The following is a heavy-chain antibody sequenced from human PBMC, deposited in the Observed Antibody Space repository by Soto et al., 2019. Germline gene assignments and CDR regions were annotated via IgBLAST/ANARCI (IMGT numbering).Heavy chain of an antibody. CDR2: IYYSGST. D-gene: IGHD5-18*01. Sequence: ASETLSLTCTVSGGSISSYYWSWIRQPPGKGLEWIGYIYYSGSTNYNPSLKSRVTISVDTSKNQFSLKLSSVTAADTAVYYCARVGYSYGYIYGMDVWGQGTTVTVSS. CDR1: GGSISSYY. CDR3: ARVGYSYGYIYGMDV. V-gene: IGHV4-59*01. J-gene: IGHJ6*02.